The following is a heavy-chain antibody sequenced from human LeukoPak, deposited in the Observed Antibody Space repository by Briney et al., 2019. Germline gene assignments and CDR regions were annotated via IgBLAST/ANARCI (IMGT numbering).Heavy chain of an antibody. Sequence: RPGGSVRLSCEASGFTFEDYGMAWVRQAPGKGLDWVSSINWNGGSTGYADSVQGRFIISRDNAKNSLYLQMNSLRVEDTGFYCCAKRMRYCTGGYCWNYFYMDVWGKGTMVIVSS. CDR2: INWNGGST. J-gene: IGHJ6*03. D-gene: IGHD2-8*02. V-gene: IGHV3-20*04. CDR3: AKRMRYCTGGYCWNYFYMDV. CDR1: GFTFEDYG.